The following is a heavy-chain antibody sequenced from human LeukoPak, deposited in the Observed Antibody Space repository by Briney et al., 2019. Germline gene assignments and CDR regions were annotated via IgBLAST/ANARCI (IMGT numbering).Heavy chain of an antibody. J-gene: IGHJ4*02. D-gene: IGHD6-13*01. V-gene: IGHV4-34*01. Sequence: SETLSLTCAVYGGSFSGYYWSWIRQPPGKGLEWIGEINHSGSTNYNPSLKSRVTISVDTSKNQFSLKLSSVTAADTAVYYCARDQIRYSSSWYGEDFDYWGQGTLVTVSS. CDR3: ARDQIRYSSSWYGEDFDY. CDR2: INHSGST. CDR1: GGSFSGYY.